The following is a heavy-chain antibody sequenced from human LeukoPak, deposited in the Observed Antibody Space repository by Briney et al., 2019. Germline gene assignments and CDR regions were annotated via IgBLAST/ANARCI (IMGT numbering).Heavy chain of an antibody. J-gene: IGHJ6*03. CDR2: ISYDGSNK. Sequence: GGSLRLSCAASGFTFSSYAMHWVRQAPGKGLEWVAVISYDGSNKYYADSVKGRFTISRDNSKNTLYLQMNSLRAEDTAVYYCARAVTTFYYYYYMDVWGKGTTVTVSS. CDR3: ARAVTTFYYYYYMDV. D-gene: IGHD4-17*01. CDR1: GFTFSSYA. V-gene: IGHV3-30*04.